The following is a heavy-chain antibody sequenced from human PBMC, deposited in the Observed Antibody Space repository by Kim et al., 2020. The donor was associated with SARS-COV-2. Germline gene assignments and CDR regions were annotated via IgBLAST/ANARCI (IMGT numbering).Heavy chain of an antibody. CDR2: ISWNSGSI. CDR1: GFTFGDYA. V-gene: IGHV3-9*01. J-gene: IGHJ4*02. D-gene: IGHD2-15*01. Sequence: GGSLRLSCAASGFTFGDYAMHWVRQAPGKGLEWVSGISWNSGSIGYADSVKGRFTISRDNAKNSLYLQMNSLRAEDTALYYCAKDTPGCSGGSCYWSRARFEFDYWGQGTLVTVSS. CDR3: AKDTPGCSGGSCYWSRARFEFDY.